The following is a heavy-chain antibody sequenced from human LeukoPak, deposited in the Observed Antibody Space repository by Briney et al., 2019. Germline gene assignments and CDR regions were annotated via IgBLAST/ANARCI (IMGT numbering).Heavy chain of an antibody. CDR3: VRDVSSGWAFDY. Sequence: GGSLRLSCSASGFTFNKYWMSWLRQLPGQGVEGVADVNQDGNEKYYVDSVKGGFTNSRDNARNLLYLQMNSLRAEDTAVYYCVRDVSSGWAFDYWGHGTLVTVSS. CDR1: GFTFNKYW. D-gene: IGHD6-19*01. J-gene: IGHJ4*01. V-gene: IGHV3-7*01. CDR2: VNQDGNEK.